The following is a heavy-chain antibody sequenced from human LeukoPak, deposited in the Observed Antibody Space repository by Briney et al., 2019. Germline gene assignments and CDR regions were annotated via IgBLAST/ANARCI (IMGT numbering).Heavy chain of an antibody. D-gene: IGHD3-22*01. Sequence: ASVKVSCKASGYTFSSYYMHWVRQAPGQGLEWMGIINPSGGSTNYAQKFQDRVTMTRDTSTSTVYMELSSLRSEDTAVYYCARDRRYDSSGYSLDYWGRGTLVTVSS. V-gene: IGHV1-46*01. J-gene: IGHJ4*02. CDR1: GYTFSSYY. CDR2: INPSGGST. CDR3: ARDRRYDSSGYSLDY.